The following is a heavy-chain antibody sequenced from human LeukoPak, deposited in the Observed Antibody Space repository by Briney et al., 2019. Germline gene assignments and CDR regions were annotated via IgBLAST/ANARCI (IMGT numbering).Heavy chain of an antibody. J-gene: IGHJ4*02. CDR2: IVVGSGNT. V-gene: IGHV1-58*02. Sequence: SVKVSCKASGFTFTSSAMQWVRQARGQRLEWIGWIVVGSGNTNYAQKFQGRVTITTDESTSTAYMELSSLRSEDTAVYYCARDRQDGYNYDYWGQGTLVTVSS. CDR1: GFTFTSSA. D-gene: IGHD5-24*01. CDR3: ARDRQDGYNYDY.